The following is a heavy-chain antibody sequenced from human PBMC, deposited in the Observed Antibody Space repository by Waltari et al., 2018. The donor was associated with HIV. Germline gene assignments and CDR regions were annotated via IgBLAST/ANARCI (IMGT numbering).Heavy chain of an antibody. D-gene: IGHD2-2*01. V-gene: IGHV1-18*01. CDR3: ARINCTSVSCYASLDY. J-gene: IGHJ4*02. CDR1: GYTFTSYG. CDR2: VSAYNGNT. Sequence: QVQLVQSGAEVQKPGASVKVSCHAPGYTFTSYGTSWVRQAPGQGLEWMGWVSAYNGNTNYAQKLQGRVTMTTDTSTSTAYMELRSLRSDDTAVYYCARINCTSVSCYASLDYWGQGTLVTVSS.